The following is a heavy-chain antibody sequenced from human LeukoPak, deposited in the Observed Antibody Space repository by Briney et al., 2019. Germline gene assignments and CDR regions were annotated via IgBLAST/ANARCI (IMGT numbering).Heavy chain of an antibody. D-gene: IGHD3-3*01. V-gene: IGHV4-34*01. Sequence: SETLSLTCAVYGGSFSGYYWSWIRQPPGKGLEWIGEINHSGSTNYNPSLKSRVTISVDTSKNQFSLKLSSVTAADTAVYYCARGALRFLEWLLKFDPWGQGTLVTVSS. CDR3: ARGALRFLEWLLKFDP. CDR2: INHSGST. J-gene: IGHJ5*02. CDR1: GGSFSGYY.